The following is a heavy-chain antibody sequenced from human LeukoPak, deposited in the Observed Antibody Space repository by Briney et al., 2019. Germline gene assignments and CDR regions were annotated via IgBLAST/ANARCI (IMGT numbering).Heavy chain of an antibody. CDR2: ISYDGSNK. CDR3: AREGIYNSAAAGTSVDAFDI. J-gene: IGHJ3*02. D-gene: IGHD6-13*01. V-gene: IGHV3-30-3*01. Sequence: GGSLRLSCAASGFTFSSYAMHWVRQAPGKGLEWVAVISYDGSNKYYADSVKGRFTISRDNSKNTLYLQMNSLRAEDTAVYYCAREGIYNSAAAGTSVDAFDIWGQGTIVTVSS. CDR1: GFTFSSYA.